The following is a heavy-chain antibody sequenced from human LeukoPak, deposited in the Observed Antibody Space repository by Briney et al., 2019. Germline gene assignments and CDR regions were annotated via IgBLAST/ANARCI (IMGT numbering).Heavy chain of an antibody. CDR2: IYTSGST. CDR3: ARDQGRRIEARSVYYYYMDI. V-gene: IGHV4-61*02. CDR1: GGSISSGSYY. Sequence: SQTLSLTCTVSGGSISSGSYYWSWIRQPAGKGLEWIGRIYTSGSTNYNPSLKSRVTISVDTSKNQFSLKLSSVTAGDTAVYYCARDQGRRIEARSVYYYYMDIWGKGTTVTVSS. D-gene: IGHD6-6*01. J-gene: IGHJ6*03.